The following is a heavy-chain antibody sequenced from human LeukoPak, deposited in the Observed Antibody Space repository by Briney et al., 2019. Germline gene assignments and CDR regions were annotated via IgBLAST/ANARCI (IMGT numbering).Heavy chain of an antibody. CDR1: GGSFSGYY. V-gene: IGHV4-34*01. J-gene: IGHJ4*02. CDR2: INHSGST. Sequence: SETLSLTCAVYGGSFSGYYWSWIRQPPGKGLEWIGEINHSGSTNYNPSLKSRVTISVDTSRNQFSLKLSSVTAADTAVYYCARSNYDILTGYPHLDYWGQGTLVTVSS. CDR3: ARSNYDILTGYPHLDY. D-gene: IGHD3-9*01.